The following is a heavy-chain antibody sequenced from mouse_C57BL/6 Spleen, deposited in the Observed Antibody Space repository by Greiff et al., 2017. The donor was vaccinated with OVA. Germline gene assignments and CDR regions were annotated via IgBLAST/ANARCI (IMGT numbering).Heavy chain of an antibody. Sequence: VQLQQSGAELVKPGASVKISCKASGYAFSSYWMNWVKQRPGKGLEWIGQIYPGDGDTNYNGKFKGKATLTADKSSSTAYMQLSSLTSEDSAVYFCARSEVTGTAMDYWGQGTSVTVSS. V-gene: IGHV1-80*01. CDR2: IYPGDGDT. CDR3: ARSEVTGTAMDY. J-gene: IGHJ4*01. D-gene: IGHD4-1*01. CDR1: GYAFSSYW.